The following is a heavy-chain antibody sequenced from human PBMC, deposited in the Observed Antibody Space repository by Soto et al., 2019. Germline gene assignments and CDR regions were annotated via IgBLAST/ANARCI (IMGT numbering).Heavy chain of an antibody. D-gene: IGHD3-3*01. CDR1: GFTFSSYA. Sequence: PGGSLRLSCAASGFTFSSYAMSWVRQAPGKGLEWVSAISGSGGSTYYADSVKGRFTTSRDNSKNTLYLQMNSLRAEDTAVYYCAKGGWLVAERPTTYYDFWSGYPPTLYYMAVWGKGTTVTVSS. V-gene: IGHV3-23*01. J-gene: IGHJ6*03. CDR3: AKGGWLVAERPTTYYDFWSGYPPTLYYMAV. CDR2: ISGSGGST.